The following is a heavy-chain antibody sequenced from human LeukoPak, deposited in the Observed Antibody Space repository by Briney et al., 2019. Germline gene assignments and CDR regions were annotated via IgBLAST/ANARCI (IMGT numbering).Heavy chain of an antibody. J-gene: IGHJ4*02. CDR3: ARGAQEPFFDS. V-gene: IGHV3-53*01. CDR1: GFTVSSIY. D-gene: IGHD1-26*01. Sequence: GGSLTLSCAASGFTVSSIYMSWVRQAPGKGLEWVSIIYSGGSTYYADSVKGRFTVSRDNSKNTLFLQMNSLRVEDTALYYCARGAQEPFFDSWGQGTLVIVSS. CDR2: IYSGGST.